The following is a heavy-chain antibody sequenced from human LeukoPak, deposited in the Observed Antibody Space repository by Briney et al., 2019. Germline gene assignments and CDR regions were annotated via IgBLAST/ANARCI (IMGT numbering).Heavy chain of an antibody. CDR1: GFTFSSYA. Sequence: GGSLRLSCAASGFTFSSYAMHWVRQAPGKGLEYVSAISSNGGSTYYANSVKGRFTISRDNSKNTLYLQMGSLRGEDMAVYYCARSNWNYGGYYYYYMDVWGKGTTVTVSS. CDR2: ISSNGGST. CDR3: ARSNWNYGGYYYYYMDV. V-gene: IGHV3-64*01. D-gene: IGHD1-7*01. J-gene: IGHJ6*03.